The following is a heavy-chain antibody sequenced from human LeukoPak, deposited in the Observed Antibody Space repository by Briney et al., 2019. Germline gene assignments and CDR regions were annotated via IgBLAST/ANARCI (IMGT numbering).Heavy chain of an antibody. CDR2: IRYDGSNE. V-gene: IGHV3-30*02. J-gene: IGHJ4*02. CDR1: GFNFNFFG. D-gene: IGHD6-13*01. CDR3: AKSFPAAGTFGDY. Sequence: GGSLRLSCAASGFNFNFFGMHWVRQAPGKGLEWVAFIRYDGSNEYYADSVRGRFTISRDTPKNTLYLQMNSLRAEDTAVYYCAKSFPAAGTFGDYWGQGTLVTVSS.